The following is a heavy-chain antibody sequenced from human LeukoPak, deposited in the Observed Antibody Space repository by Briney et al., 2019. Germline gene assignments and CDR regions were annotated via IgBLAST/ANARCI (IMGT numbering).Heavy chain of an antibody. J-gene: IGHJ4*02. CDR2: IYTSGST. CDR1: VGSISSYY. CDR3: ASDQWESSSRYRGVLIYFDY. V-gene: IGHV4-4*07. Sequence: PSETLSLTCTVSVGSISSYYGSWIRQPAGKGLEWIGRIYTSGSTNYNPSLKSRVTISVDKSKNHLSLQLSSVTAAATAVYYCASDQWESSSRYRGVLIYFDYWGQGTLVTVSS. D-gene: IGHD6-13*01.